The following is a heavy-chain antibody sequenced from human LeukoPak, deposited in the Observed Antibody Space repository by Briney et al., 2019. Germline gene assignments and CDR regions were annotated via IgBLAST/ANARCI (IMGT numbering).Heavy chain of an antibody. D-gene: IGHD3-9*01. Sequence: GGSLRLSCVASGRXVSSNYISWVRQAPGKGLEWVSVIYRDGSSYYAESVKGRFTISRDNSKNTLYIQMNSLRAEDTAVYYCARSFYDILIGYYQYFDYWGQGTLVTVSS. CDR1: GRXVSSNY. CDR3: ARSFYDILIGYYQYFDY. V-gene: IGHV3-66*01. CDR2: IYRDGSS. J-gene: IGHJ4*02.